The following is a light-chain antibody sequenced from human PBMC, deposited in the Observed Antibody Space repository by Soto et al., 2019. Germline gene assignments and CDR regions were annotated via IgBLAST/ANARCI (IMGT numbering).Light chain of an antibody. CDR2: GAS. CDR1: QSISND. Sequence: EIVMTQSPASLSVSPGERAIVSCRAGQSISNDLAWYQQKPGQAPRLLIYGASTRATGVPSRFSGSGSGTDFILTISSLQSDDFGVYYCQQYNNWPRTFGGGTKV. V-gene: IGKV3-15*01. J-gene: IGKJ4*01. CDR3: QQYNNWPRT.